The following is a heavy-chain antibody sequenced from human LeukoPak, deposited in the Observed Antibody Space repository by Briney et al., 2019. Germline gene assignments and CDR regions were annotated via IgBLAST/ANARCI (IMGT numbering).Heavy chain of an antibody. D-gene: IGHD4-17*01. Sequence: SETLSLTCTVSGGSITRGTSYWSWIRQPGGKGLEWIGRIYHSGSTNYNPSLKSRVTISVDTSKNQFSLKLSSVTAADTAVYYCARGDDDGDHRGLHWLDPWGRGTLVTVSS. CDR2: IYHSGST. CDR3: ARGDDDGDHRGLHWLDP. CDR1: GGSITRGTSY. J-gene: IGHJ5*02. V-gene: IGHV4-61*02.